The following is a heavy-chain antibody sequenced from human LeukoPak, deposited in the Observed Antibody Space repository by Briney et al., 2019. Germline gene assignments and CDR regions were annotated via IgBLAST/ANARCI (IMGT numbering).Heavy chain of an antibody. D-gene: IGHD4-11*01. V-gene: IGHV4-61*02. CDR2: IHTSGST. CDR1: GGSLSSGSNV. J-gene: IGHJ4*02. CDR3: SGGNNYVDFDY. Sequence: SQTLSLTCTVSGGSLSSGSNVWGWIRQPAGRGLQWIGRIHTSGSTEYNPSLKSRVTISVDTSKNQLSLKLSSVTPADTAVYYCSGGNNYVDFDYWGQGTLVTVSS.